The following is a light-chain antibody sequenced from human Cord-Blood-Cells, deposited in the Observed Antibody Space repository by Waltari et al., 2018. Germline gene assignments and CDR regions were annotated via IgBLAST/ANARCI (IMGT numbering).Light chain of an antibody. CDR2: EGS. J-gene: IGLJ2*01. Sequence: QSALTQPASVSGSPGQSITISCTGTSSDVGRYNLFSWYQQHPGKAPKLMIYEGSKRPSGVSNRFSGSKSGNTASLTISGLQAEDEADYYCCSYAGSSTFVFGGGTKLTVL. CDR3: CSYAGSSTFV. V-gene: IGLV2-23*03. CDR1: SSDVGRYNL.